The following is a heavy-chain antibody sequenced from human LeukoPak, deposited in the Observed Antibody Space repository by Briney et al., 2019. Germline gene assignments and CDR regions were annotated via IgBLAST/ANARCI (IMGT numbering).Heavy chain of an antibody. J-gene: IGHJ4*02. V-gene: IGHV1-2*02. CDR2: INPNSGGT. CDR1: GYTFTGYY. Sequence: ASVKVSCKASGYTFTGYYMHWVRQAPGQGLEWMGWINPNSGGTNYAQKFQGRVTMTRDTSINTAYMELSRLRSDDTAVYYCARVIVGATSIFDYWGQGTLVTVSS. D-gene: IGHD1-26*01. CDR3: ARVIVGATSIFDY.